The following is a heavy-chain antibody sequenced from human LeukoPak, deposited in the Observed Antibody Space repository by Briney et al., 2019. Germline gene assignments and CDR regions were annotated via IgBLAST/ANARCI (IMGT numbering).Heavy chain of an antibody. Sequence: GGSLRLSCAASGFTFSHFWMHWVRQAPGKGLVWVSRINADGSSTAYADSVKGRFTISRDNAKSTLYLQVNSLRAEDTAVYYCARGGYSETLYFFDYWGQGTLVTVSS. J-gene: IGHJ4*02. CDR2: INADGSST. CDR1: GFTFSHFW. D-gene: IGHD6-13*01. V-gene: IGHV3-74*01. CDR3: ARGGYSETLYFFDY.